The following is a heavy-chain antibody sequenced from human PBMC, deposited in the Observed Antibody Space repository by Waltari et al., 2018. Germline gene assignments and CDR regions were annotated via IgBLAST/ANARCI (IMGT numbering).Heavy chain of an antibody. D-gene: IGHD5-12*01. CDR3: ARDLSGYDLEFGYY. Sequence: EVQLVESGGGLVQPGGSLRLSCAASGFTFSSYSMNWVRQAPGKGLEWVSYISSSSSTIYYADSVKGRFTISRDNAKNSLYLQMNSLRAEDTAVYYCARDLSGYDLEFGYYWGQGTLVTVSS. J-gene: IGHJ4*02. CDR2: ISSSSSTI. V-gene: IGHV3-48*01. CDR1: GFTFSSYS.